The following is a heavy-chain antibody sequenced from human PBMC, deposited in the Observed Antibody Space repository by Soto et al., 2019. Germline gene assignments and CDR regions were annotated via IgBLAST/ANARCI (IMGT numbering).Heavy chain of an antibody. CDR2: ISGSGGST. Sequence: EVQLLESGGGLVQPGGSLRLSCAASGFTFSSYAMSWVRQAPGKGLEWVSAISGSGGSTYYADTVKGRFTISKDNYKNTLYLQMNSLRAEDTAVYYCAKHIVVVTAPFDYRGQGTLVTVSS. D-gene: IGHD2-21*02. V-gene: IGHV3-23*01. J-gene: IGHJ4*02. CDR1: GFTFSSYA. CDR3: AKHIVVVTAPFDY.